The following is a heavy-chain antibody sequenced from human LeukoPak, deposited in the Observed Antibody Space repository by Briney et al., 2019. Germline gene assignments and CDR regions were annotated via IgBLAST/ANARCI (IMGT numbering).Heavy chain of an antibody. Sequence: GGSLRLSCTASGFIVTNNYINWVRQAPGKGLEWVSLIYSGGSTYYEDSVKGRFTISRENSKNMVYLQMNSLRADDTAMYYCARDPPAVLLGPGGWGQGTLVTVSS. J-gene: IGHJ4*02. CDR3: ARDPPAVLLGPGG. CDR1: GFIVTNNY. D-gene: IGHD2/OR15-2a*01. CDR2: IYSGGST. V-gene: IGHV3-66*01.